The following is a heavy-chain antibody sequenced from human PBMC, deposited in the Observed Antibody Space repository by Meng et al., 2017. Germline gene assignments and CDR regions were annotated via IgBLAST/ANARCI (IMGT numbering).Heavy chain of an antibody. CDR1: GYTFTSNG. CDR3: ARDLRSYYYGSSGYSFFQH. V-gene: IGHV1-18*01. Sequence: AAVKVICKASGYTFTSNGSSWVRQAPGQGVEWMGWIRAYNGNTNYAQKLQGRVTMTTDTSTRTAYMELRSLRSDDTAVYYCARDLRSYYYGSSGYSFFQHWGQGTLVTVSS. CDR2: IRAYNGNT. J-gene: IGHJ1*01. D-gene: IGHD3-22*01.